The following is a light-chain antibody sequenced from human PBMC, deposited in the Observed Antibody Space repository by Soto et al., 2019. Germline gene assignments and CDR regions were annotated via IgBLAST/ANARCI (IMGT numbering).Light chain of an antibody. CDR3: SSYAGSNNFEV. CDR1: SSDVGGYNY. V-gene: IGLV2-8*01. J-gene: IGLJ3*02. Sequence: QSVLTQPPSASGSPGQSVTISCTGISSDVGGYNYVSWYQQHPGKAPKLMIYEVSKRPSGVPDRFSGSKSGNTASLTVSGLQAEDEADYYCSSYAGSNNFEVFGGGTKLTVL. CDR2: EVS.